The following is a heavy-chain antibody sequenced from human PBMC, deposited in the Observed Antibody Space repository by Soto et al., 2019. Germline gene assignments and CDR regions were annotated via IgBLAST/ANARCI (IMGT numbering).Heavy chain of an antibody. J-gene: IGHJ6*02. CDR1: QFTFSSYA. CDR2: ISDSGGST. D-gene: IGHD6-19*01. V-gene: IGHV3-23*01. CDR3: AKDDSRGWSSYYYYGLDV. Sequence: GGSLRLSCAASQFTFSSYAMSWVRQAPGKGLEWVSAISDSGGSTYYADSVKGRFTISRDNSKNTLFLQMNSLRAEDTAVYYCAKDDSRGWSSYYYYGLDVWGQGTTVTVSS.